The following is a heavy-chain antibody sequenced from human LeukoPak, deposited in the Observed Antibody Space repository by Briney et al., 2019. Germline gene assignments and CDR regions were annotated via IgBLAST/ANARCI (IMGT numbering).Heavy chain of an antibody. CDR2: IYHSGST. CDR1: GYSISSGYY. Sequence: KPSETLSLTCTVSGYSISSGYYWGWIRQPPGKGLEWIGSIYHSGSTYYNPSLKSRVTISVDTSKNQFSLKLSSVTAADTAVYYCARGDSSSWYGNWFDPWGQGTLVTVSS. D-gene: IGHD6-13*01. V-gene: IGHV4-38-2*02. J-gene: IGHJ5*02. CDR3: ARGDSSSWYGNWFDP.